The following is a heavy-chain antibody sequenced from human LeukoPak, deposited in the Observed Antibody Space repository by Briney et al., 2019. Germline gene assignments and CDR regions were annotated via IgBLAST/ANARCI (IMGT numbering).Heavy chain of an antibody. J-gene: IGHJ4*02. V-gene: IGHV3-23*01. CDR3: AKDSRRGLDY. CDR1: GFTFSIYG. Sequence: GGSLRLSCAASGFTFSIYGMSWVRQAPGKGLEWVSAISGSGGTTYYADSVKGRFTISRDNSKNTLYLQMNSLRAEDTAVYYCAKDSRRGLDYWGQGTLVTVSS. CDR2: ISGSGGTT.